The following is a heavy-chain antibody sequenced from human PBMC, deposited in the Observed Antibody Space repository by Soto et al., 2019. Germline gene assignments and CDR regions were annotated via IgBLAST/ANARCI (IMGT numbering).Heavy chain of an antibody. J-gene: IGHJ6*02. CDR2: ISGSGGST. V-gene: IGHV3-23*01. CDR1: GFTFSSYA. D-gene: IGHD2-2*01. Sequence: GGSLRLSCAASGFTFSSYAMSWVRQAPGKGLEWVSAISGSGGSTYYADSVKGRFTISRDNSKNTLYLQMNSLRAEDTAVYYCAKPKIPYYYYGMDVGGQGTTVTVSS. CDR3: AKPKIPYYYYGMDV.